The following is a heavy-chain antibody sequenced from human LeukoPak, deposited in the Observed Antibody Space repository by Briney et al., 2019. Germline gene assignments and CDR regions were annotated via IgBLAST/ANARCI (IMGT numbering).Heavy chain of an antibody. D-gene: IGHD1-14*01. V-gene: IGHV1-69*05. CDR2: IIPIFGTA. CDR3: ATDRRTQLNNWFEP. Sequence: SVKVSCKASGGTFNTYSITWVRQAPGQGIEWMGGIIPIFGTAKYAQKFQGRVTITTDESTNTAYMELSSLRSEDTAVDYCATDRRTQLNNWFEPWGQGTLVTVSS. J-gene: IGHJ5*02. CDR1: GGTFNTYS.